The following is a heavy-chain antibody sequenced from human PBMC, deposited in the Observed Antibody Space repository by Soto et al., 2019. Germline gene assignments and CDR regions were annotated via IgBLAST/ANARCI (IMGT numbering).Heavy chain of an antibody. V-gene: IGHV3-30-3*01. D-gene: IGHD6-19*01. CDR2: ISYDGGNK. Sequence: QVQLVESGGGVVQPGRSLRLSCAASGFTLSTYAIHWVRQAPGKGLEWVAFISYDGGNKYYADYVKGQFTITRDNSTNTLELHMNTLRAGATPMYYYVRDLFVYSGGCLGSSMDATGQGTAVTVS. CDR3: VRDLFVYSGGCLGSSMDA. CDR1: GFTLSTYA. J-gene: IGHJ6*02.